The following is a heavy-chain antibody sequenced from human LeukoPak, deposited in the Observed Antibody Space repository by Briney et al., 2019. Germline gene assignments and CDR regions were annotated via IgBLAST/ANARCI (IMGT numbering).Heavy chain of an antibody. D-gene: IGHD2-21*02. CDR3: ARGAYCGGDCYSFDY. CDR2: IIPILGIA. J-gene: IGHJ4*02. V-gene: IGHV1-69*04. CDR1: GYTFTGYY. Sequence: SVKVSCKASGYTFTGYYMHWVRQAPGQGLEWMGRIIPILGIANYAQKFQGRVTITADKSTSTAYMELSSLRSEDTAVYYCARGAYCGGDCYSFDYWGREPWSPSP.